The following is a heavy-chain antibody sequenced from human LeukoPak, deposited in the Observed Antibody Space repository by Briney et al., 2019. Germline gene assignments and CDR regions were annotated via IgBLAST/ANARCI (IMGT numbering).Heavy chain of an antibody. CDR2: SRNKANSYRT. V-gene: IGHV3-72*01. Sequence: PGGSLRLSCEASGFSFSRHYMDWVRQAPGKGLEWVGRSRNKANSYRTEYAASVKGRFSISRDESKNSLYLQMNSLKTEDTAVYYCARVWYGSGSYYSFIEQGPYYFDYWGQGTLVTVSS. J-gene: IGHJ4*02. CDR3: ARVWYGSGSYYSFIEQGPYYFDY. D-gene: IGHD3-10*01. CDR1: GFSFSRHY.